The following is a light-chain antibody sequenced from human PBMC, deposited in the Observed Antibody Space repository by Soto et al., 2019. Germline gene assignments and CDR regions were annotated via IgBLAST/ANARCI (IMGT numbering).Light chain of an antibody. CDR2: EVS. CDR1: DSDVGGYNY. J-gene: IGLJ7*01. V-gene: IGLV2-14*01. CDR3: SSYTSISTAV. Sequence: QSALTQPASVSGSPGQSITISCTGTDSDVGGYNYVSWYQQHPGKAPKLMIYEVSNRPSGVSNRFSGSKSGNTASLTISGLQTEDEADYYCSSYTSISTAVFGGGTQLTVL.